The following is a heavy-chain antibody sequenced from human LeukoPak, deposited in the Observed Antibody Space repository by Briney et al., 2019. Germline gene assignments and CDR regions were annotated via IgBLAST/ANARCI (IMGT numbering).Heavy chain of an antibody. J-gene: IGHJ6*03. D-gene: IGHD6-19*01. CDR3: ATIAVAGESYYYMDV. V-gene: IGHV1-3*03. CDR1: GYTFTSYA. Sequence: ASVKVSCKASGYTFTSYAMHWVRQAPGQRLEWMGWINAANGDTKYSQEFQGRVTITRDMSTSTVYMELSSLRSEDTAVYYCATIAVAGESYYYMDVWGKGTTVTVSS. CDR2: INAANGDT.